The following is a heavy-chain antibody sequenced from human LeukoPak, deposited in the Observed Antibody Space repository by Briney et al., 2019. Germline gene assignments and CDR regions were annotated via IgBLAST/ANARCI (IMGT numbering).Heavy chain of an antibody. CDR1: GGSIRSYY. CDR3: AGVTSSSVHFDY. CDR2: IHYSGST. J-gene: IGHJ4*02. Sequence: SETLSLTCTVSGGSIRSYYWSWIRQSPGKGLEWIGYIHYSGSTNYNPSLKSRLTMSIDTSKDQFSLNLSSVTAADTAVYYCAGVTSSSVHFDYWGQGTLVTVSS. V-gene: IGHV4-59*12. D-gene: IGHD2-21*02.